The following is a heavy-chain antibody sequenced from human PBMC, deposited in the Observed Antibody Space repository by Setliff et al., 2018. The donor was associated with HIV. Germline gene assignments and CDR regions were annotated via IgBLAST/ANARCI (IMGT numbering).Heavy chain of an antibody. V-gene: IGHV1-69*13. Sequence: SVKVSCKASGGNFKNHILAWVRQAPGQGLEWMGGIIPISGTANYAQKFQGRVTITADESTNTAFMELTSLRSEDTAVYYCARSPLVESNVFPGTRQYFQHWGQGTLVTVSS. CDR1: GGNFKNHI. CDR3: ARSPLVESNVFPGTRQYFQH. D-gene: IGHD1-26*01. CDR2: IIPISGTA. J-gene: IGHJ1*01.